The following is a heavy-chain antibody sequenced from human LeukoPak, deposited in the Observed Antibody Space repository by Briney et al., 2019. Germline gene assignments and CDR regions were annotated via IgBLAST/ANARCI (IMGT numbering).Heavy chain of an antibody. Sequence: GGPLGLSCAASGFTFSSFVMHGVGQAPGKGLEGGAIISYDGSNEYYADSVKGRFPISRDNAKNSLYLQMNSLRAEDTAVYHCARGYSHYGYTFDMWGQGTMVTVSS. CDR1: GFTFSSFV. D-gene: IGHD4-11*01. J-gene: IGHJ3*02. CDR2: ISYDGSNE. CDR3: ARGYSHYGYTFDM. V-gene: IGHV3-30*04.